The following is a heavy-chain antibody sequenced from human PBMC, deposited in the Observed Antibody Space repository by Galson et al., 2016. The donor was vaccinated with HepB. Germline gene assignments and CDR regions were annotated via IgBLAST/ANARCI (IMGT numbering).Heavy chain of an antibody. J-gene: IGHJ4*02. D-gene: IGHD3-3*01. V-gene: IGHV2-70*11. CDR1: GFSLSTSGMC. CDR3: ARTLSDYDFWSGFYD. Sequence: PALVTPTPTLTLTCTFSGFSLSTSGMCVNWIRQPPGKALEWLARIDWNDNKYYSTSLRARLTISKDTSKNQVVLTMTNMDPVDTATFYCARTLSDYDFWSGFYDWGQGTLVTVSS. CDR2: IDWNDNK.